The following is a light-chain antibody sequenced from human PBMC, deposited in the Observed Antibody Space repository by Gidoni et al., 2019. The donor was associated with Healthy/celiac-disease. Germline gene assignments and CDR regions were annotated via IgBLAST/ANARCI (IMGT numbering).Light chain of an antibody. V-gene: IGKV1-39*01. J-gene: IGKJ2*01. CDR3: QQSYSTPPT. CDR1: QSISSY. CDR2: AAS. Sequence: DIQLIQSPSSLSASVGDRVTITCRASQSISSYLNWYQQKPGKAPKLLIYAASSLQSGVPSRFSGSGSGTDFTLTISSLQPEDFATYYCQQSYSTPPTFGQGTKLEIE.